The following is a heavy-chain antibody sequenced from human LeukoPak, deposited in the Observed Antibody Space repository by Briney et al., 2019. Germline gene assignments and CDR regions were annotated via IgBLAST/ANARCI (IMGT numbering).Heavy chain of an antibody. CDR2: FDPEDGET. CDR1: GYTLTELS. J-gene: IGHJ5*02. V-gene: IGHV1-24*01. D-gene: IGHD3-22*01. Sequence: ASVKVSCKVSGYTLTELSMHWVRQAPGKGLEWMGGFDPEDGETIYAQKFQGRVTMTEDTSTDTAYMELSSLRSEATAVYYCATGSYYDSSGYLTNWFDPWGQGTLVTVSS. CDR3: ATGSYYDSSGYLTNWFDP.